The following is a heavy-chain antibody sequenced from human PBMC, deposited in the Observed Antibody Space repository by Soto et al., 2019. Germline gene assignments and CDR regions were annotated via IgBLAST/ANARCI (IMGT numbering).Heavy chain of an antibody. J-gene: IGHJ4*02. CDR1: GGSISSSSYY. Sequence: QLQLQESGPGLVKPSETLSLTCTVSGGSISSSSYYWGWIRQPPGKGLEWIGSIYYSGRTYYNPSLTSRSAISVNTSKIQFSLKLSAVTAADTAVYDCARRIVMTTVTLFDHWGQGTLVTVSS. V-gene: IGHV4-39*01. D-gene: IGHD4-17*01. CDR2: IYYSGRT. CDR3: ARRIVMTTVTLFDH.